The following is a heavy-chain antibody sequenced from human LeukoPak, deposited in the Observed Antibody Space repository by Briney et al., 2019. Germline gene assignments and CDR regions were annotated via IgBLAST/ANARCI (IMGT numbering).Heavy chain of an antibody. CDR1: GGSVSSGHCY. CDR3: ATGGSLAAAGDY. J-gene: IGHJ4*02. CDR2: IYNSEST. D-gene: IGHD6-13*01. Sequence: SETLSLTCTVSGGSVSSGHCYWSWIRQPPGKGLEWIGYIYNSESTNYNPSLKSRVTISVDTSKNHFSLKLSSVTAADTAVYYCATGGSLAAAGDYWGQGTLVTVSS. V-gene: IGHV4-61*03.